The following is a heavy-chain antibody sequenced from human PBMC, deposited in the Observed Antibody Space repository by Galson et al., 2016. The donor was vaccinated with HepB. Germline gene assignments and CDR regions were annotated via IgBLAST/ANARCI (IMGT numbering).Heavy chain of an antibody. D-gene: IGHD4-17*01. Sequence: QSGAEVKKPGESLRISCKGSGYTFSSYWIGWVRQMPGKGLEWMGIIYPGDFDTRYSPSFQGQVTISADRSISTAYLQWRSLKASDSAMYYCARRTDYGEFNYWGQGTLVTVSS. CDR2: IYPGDFDT. CDR1: GYTFSSYW. CDR3: ARRTDYGEFNY. J-gene: IGHJ4*02. V-gene: IGHV5-51*01.